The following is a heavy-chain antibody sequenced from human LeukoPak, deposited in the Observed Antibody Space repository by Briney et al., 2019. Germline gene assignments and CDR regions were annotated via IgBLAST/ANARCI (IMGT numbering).Heavy chain of an antibody. V-gene: IGHV3-66*01. D-gene: IGHD3-22*01. CDR3: AKGIINRIVVVITYYYYGMDV. CDR1: GFSVSSNY. CDR2: IYSGGST. J-gene: IGHJ6*02. Sequence: GGSLRLSCEASGFSVSSNYMSWVRQAPGRGLEGVSVIYSGGSTYYADSVKGRFTFSRDDSKNTLYLQMNSLRAEDTAVYYCAKGIINRIVVVITYYYYGMDVWGQGTTVTVSS.